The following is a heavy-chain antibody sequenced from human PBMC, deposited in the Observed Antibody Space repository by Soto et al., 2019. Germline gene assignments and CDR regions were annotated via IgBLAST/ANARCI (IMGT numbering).Heavy chain of an antibody. Sequence: PGGSLRLSCAASGFTFSSYAMTWVRQAPGKGLEWVSVISVSGNTYYADSVKGRFTISRDNSENTLDLQMNSLRAEDTAVYYCAKVGPYSSSWYLNWFDPWGQGTLVTVSS. CDR1: GFTFSSYA. CDR3: AKVGPYSSSWYLNWFDP. CDR2: ISVSGNT. D-gene: IGHD6-13*01. V-gene: IGHV3-23*01. J-gene: IGHJ5*02.